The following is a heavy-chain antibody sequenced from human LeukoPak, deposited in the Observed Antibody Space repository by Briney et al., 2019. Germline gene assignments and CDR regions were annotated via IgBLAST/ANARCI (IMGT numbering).Heavy chain of an antibody. D-gene: IGHD3-22*01. CDR2: IYPGDSDT. Sequence: GESLKISCKGSGYSFTSYWIGWVRQMPGKGLEWMRIIYPGDSDTRYSPSFQGQVTISADKSISTAYLQWSSLKASDTAMYYRARQTHRVSYYDSSGYDNWGQGTLVTVSS. V-gene: IGHV5-51*01. CDR3: ARQTHRVSYYDSSGYDN. CDR1: GYSFTSYW. J-gene: IGHJ4*02.